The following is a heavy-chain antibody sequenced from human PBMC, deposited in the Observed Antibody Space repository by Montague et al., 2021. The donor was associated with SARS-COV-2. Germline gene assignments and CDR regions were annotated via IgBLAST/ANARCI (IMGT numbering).Heavy chain of an antibody. CDR3: ARERSYLYWYFDL. Sequence: SETLSLTCAVSAGSIRDYYWSWIRQPAGKGLEWIGRIYTTGSSDXSPSLQSRVTMSVDTSKNQVSLRLMSVTAADTALYYCARERSYLYWYFDLWGCGTLVTVSS. V-gene: IGHV4-4*07. CDR1: AGSIRDYY. J-gene: IGHJ2*01. CDR2: IYTTGSS.